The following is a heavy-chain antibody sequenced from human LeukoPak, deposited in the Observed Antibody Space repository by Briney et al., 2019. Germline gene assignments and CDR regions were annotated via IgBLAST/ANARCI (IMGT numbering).Heavy chain of an antibody. CDR2: ISGSGGST. V-gene: IGHV3-23*01. J-gene: IGHJ4*02. CDR3: AKDRAYSSSWYSRGLQADY. D-gene: IGHD6-13*01. CDR1: GFTFSSYA. Sequence: GGSLRLSCAASGFTFSSYAMSWVRQAPGKGLEWVSAISGSGGSTYYADSVKGRFTISRDNSKNTLYLQMNSLRAEDTAVYYCAKDRAYSSSWYSRGLQADYWGQGTLVTVSP.